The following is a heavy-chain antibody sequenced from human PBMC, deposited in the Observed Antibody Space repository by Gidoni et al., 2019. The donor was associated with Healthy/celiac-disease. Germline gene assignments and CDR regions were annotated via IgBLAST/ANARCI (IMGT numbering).Heavy chain of an antibody. V-gene: IGHV4-34*01. D-gene: IGHD6-13*01. CDR2: INHSGST. CDR3: ARGPAASRGFGMDV. Sequence: QVQLQQWGAGLLKPSETLSLTCAVYGGSFSGYYWSWIRQPPGKGLEWIGEINHSGSTNYNPSLKSRFTISVDTSKNQFSLKLSSVTAADTAVYYCARGPAASRGFGMDVWGQGTTVTVSS. J-gene: IGHJ6*02. CDR1: GGSFSGYY.